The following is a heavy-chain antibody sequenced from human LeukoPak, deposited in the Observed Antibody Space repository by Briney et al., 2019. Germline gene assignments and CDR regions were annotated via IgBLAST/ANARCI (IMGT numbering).Heavy chain of an antibody. J-gene: IGHJ4*02. V-gene: IGHV4-4*07. CDR3: ARAYDYGGNSDYFDY. CDR1: GGSISSYY. Sequence: SETLSLTCTVSGGSISSYYWSWIRQPAGKGLEWIGRIYTSGSTNYNPSLKSRVTMSVDTSKNQFSLKLSSVTAADTAVYCCARAYDYGGNSDYFDYWGQGTLVTVSS. CDR2: IYTSGST. D-gene: IGHD4-23*01.